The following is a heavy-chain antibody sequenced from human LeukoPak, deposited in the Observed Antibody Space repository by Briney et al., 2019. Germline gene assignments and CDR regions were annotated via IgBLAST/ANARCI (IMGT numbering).Heavy chain of an antibody. J-gene: IGHJ6*02. Sequence: GVSLRLSCAARGFTFSDYYMSWLRQAPGKGLEWVSYISSSGSTIYYADSVKGRFTISRDNAKNSLYLQMNSLRAEDTAVYYCARVLWGSTVTPGLDVWGQGTTVTVSS. CDR3: ARVLWGSTVTPGLDV. V-gene: IGHV3-11*04. CDR1: GFTFSDYY. CDR2: ISSSGSTI. D-gene: IGHD4-17*01.